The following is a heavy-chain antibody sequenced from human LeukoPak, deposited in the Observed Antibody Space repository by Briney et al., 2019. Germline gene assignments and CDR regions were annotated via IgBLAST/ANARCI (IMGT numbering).Heavy chain of an antibody. CDR3: TGQSGAYLYHQRDV. Sequence: GESLKISCTGSSYTFRDYWAGWVRQMPGKGLEWVGIIYPGDSDTRYSPSFQGQVTISADKSISTAYLQWSSLKASDTAIYYCTGQSGAYLYHQRDVWARGTTVTVSS. CDR2: IYPGDSDT. D-gene: IGHD7-27*01. V-gene: IGHV5-51*01. J-gene: IGHJ6*04. CDR1: SYTFRDYW.